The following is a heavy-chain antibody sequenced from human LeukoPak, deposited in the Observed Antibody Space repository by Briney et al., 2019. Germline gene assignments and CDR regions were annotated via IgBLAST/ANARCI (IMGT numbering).Heavy chain of an antibody. V-gene: IGHV4-31*03. D-gene: IGHD2-2*02. CDR2: SYYTGST. CDR1: GGSISSGCDY. CDR3: ARERYCTTTSYYNGGWFDS. Sequence: PSQTLSLTCTVSGGSISSGCDYWSWIRQHPGKGLEWIGYSYYTGSTCYNPSLKSRVTISVDASRNQFSLKLTSVTAADTAVYYCARERYCTTTSYYNGGWFDSWGQGTLVTVSS. J-gene: IGHJ5*01.